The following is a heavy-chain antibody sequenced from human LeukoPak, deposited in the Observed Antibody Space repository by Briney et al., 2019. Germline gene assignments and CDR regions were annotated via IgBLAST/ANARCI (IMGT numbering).Heavy chain of an antibody. V-gene: IGHV1-18*01. J-gene: IGHJ4*02. CDR2: ISAYNGNT. Sequence: GASVKVSLKASGYTFTIYGISWGRQAPGQGLEWMGWISAYNGNTNYAQKPQSRVTMTTGTSPSTAYMELRSLRSDDTAVYYCARDIPYVWGSYTQFDYWGQGTLVTVSS. CDR1: GYTFTIYG. CDR3: ARDIPYVWGSYTQFDY. D-gene: IGHD3-16*01.